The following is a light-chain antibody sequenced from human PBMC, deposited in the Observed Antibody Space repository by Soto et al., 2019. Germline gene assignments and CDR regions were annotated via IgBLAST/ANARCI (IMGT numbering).Light chain of an antibody. CDR2: KAS. J-gene: IGKJ1*01. V-gene: IGKV1-5*03. Sequence: DLQMTQSPSTLSGSVGDRVTITCRASQTISSWLAWYQQKPGKAPKLLIYKASTLKSGVPSRFSGSGSGTEFTLTISSLQSDDFASYYCQQYNSYPWTFGQGT. CDR1: QTISSW. CDR3: QQYNSYPWT.